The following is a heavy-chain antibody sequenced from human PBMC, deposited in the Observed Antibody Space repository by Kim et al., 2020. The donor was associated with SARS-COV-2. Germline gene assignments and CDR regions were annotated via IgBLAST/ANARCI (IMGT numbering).Heavy chain of an antibody. CDR3: ARGNYHAMDV. Sequence: SPISSDSLKGRFTISRDNAKNTLYLQMNSLRAEDTAVYYCARGNYHAMDVWGQGTTVTVSS. CDR2: SP. J-gene: IGHJ6*02. V-gene: IGHV3-74*01.